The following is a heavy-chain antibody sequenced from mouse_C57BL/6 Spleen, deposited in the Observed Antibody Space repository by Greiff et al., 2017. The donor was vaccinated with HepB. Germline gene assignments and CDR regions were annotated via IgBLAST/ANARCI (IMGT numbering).Heavy chain of an antibody. CDR3: ARVSYYGNPWFAY. CDR1: GYSITSGYY. Sequence: EVQLQQSGPGLVKPSQSLSLTCSVTGYSITSGYYWNWIRQFPGNKLEWMGYISYDGSNNYNPSLKNRISITRDTSKNQFFLKLNSVTTEDTATYYCARVSYYGNPWFAYWGQGTLVTVSA. CDR2: ISYDGSN. D-gene: IGHD2-1*01. V-gene: IGHV3-6*01. J-gene: IGHJ3*01.